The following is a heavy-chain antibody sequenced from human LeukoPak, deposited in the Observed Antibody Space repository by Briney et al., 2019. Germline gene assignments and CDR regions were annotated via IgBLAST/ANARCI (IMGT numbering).Heavy chain of an antibody. CDR1: GFTFSSYE. Sequence: GESLRLTCAASGFTFSSYEMNWVRQAPGTGLEWVSYISSSGSTIYYAYSVQGRFTISRDNAENSLYLQMNSLSAEDTAVYYCARDPGTYFDYWGRGTLVTVSS. J-gene: IGHJ4*02. V-gene: IGHV3-48*03. D-gene: IGHD6-13*01. CDR2: ISSSGSTI. CDR3: ARDPGTYFDY.